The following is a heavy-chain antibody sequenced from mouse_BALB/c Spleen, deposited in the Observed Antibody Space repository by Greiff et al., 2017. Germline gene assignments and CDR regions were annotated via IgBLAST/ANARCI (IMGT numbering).Heavy chain of an antibody. CDR3: GRGENYYGNYPYYFDY. J-gene: IGHJ2*01. Sequence: VQLKESGPELVKPGASVKISCKASGYSFTGYFMNWVKQSHGKSLEWIGRINPYNGDTFYNQKFKGKATLTVDKSSSTAHMELLSLTSEDSAVYYCGRGENYYGNYPYYFDYWGQGTTLTVSS. D-gene: IGHD2-1*01. CDR1: GYSFTGYF. V-gene: IGHV1-37*01. CDR2: INPYNGDT.